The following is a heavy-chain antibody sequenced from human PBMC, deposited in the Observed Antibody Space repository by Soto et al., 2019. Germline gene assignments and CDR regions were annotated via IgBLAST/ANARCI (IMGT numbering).Heavy chain of an antibody. CDR1: GYTFTSYD. V-gene: IGHV1-8*01. CDR2: MNPNSGNP. D-gene: IGHD1-26*01. CDR3: AGGGAGTYYYSGMDV. Sequence: QVQLVQSGAEVKKPGASVKVSCKASGYTFTSYDINWVRQATGQGLEWMGWMNPNSGNPVYAQKFQGRVTMTRTTAXXTAYMGLSSLRSEDTAVYYCAGGGAGTYYYSGMDVWGQGTTVTVSS. J-gene: IGHJ6*02.